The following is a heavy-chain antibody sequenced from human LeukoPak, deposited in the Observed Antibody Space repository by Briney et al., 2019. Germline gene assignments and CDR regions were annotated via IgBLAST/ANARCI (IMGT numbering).Heavy chain of an antibody. J-gene: IGHJ4*02. CDR3: VREGLERRTNFDY. CDR1: GFTFTSHV. D-gene: IGHD1-1*01. V-gene: IGHV3-64D*06. CDR2: ISMNVQTT. Sequence: GSLRLSCSASGFTFTSHVMHWVRQAPGKGLQYVSGISMNVQTTYYAGSVKGKFTISRDSSKNTVYLQMNSLTAEDTAVYYCVREGLERRTNFDYWGQGTLVSVSS.